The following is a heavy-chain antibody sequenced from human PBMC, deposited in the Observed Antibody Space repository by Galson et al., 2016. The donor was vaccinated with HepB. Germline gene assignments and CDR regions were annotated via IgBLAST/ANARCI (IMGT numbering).Heavy chain of an antibody. CDR2: IYHIGST. CDR1: GGSINSGGYS. Sequence: TLSLTCAVSGGSINSGGYSWTWIRQPPGKGLEWIGHIYHIGSTYYNSSLKSRVTISGDMSKNQFSLNLSSVTAAATAVYYCAGVGYYDRALDPWGQGILVTVSS. V-gene: IGHV4-30-2*01. D-gene: IGHD3-22*01. CDR3: AGVGYYDRALDP. J-gene: IGHJ5*02.